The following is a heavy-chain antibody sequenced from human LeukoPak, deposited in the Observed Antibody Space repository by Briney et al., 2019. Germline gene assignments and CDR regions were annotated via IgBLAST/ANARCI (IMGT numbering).Heavy chain of an antibody. CDR3: VKDSCGGDCYYFDY. J-gene: IGHJ4*02. D-gene: IGHD2-21*02. V-gene: IGHV3-64D*09. CDR2: ISSNGGST. CDR1: GFTFSSYA. Sequence: HPGGSLRLSCAASGFTFSSYAMHWVRQAPGKGLEYVSAISSNGGSTYYADSVKGRFTISRDNSKNTLYLQMSSLRAEDTAVYYCVKDSCGGDCYYFDYWGQGTLVTVSS.